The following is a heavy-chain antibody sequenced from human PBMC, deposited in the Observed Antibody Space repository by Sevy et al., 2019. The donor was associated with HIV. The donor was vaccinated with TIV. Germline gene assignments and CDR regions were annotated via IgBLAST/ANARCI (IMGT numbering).Heavy chain of an antibody. CDR3: ARGLYDSSGYYYFDY. J-gene: IGHJ4*02. CDR2: IWYDGSNK. V-gene: IGHV3-33*01. CDR1: GFTFSSYG. Sequence: GESLKISCAASGFTFSSYGMHWVRQAPGKGLEWVAVIWYDGSNKYYADSVKGQFTISRDNSKNTLYLQMNSLRAEDTAVYYCARGLYDSSGYYYFDYWGPGTLVTVSS. D-gene: IGHD3-22*01.